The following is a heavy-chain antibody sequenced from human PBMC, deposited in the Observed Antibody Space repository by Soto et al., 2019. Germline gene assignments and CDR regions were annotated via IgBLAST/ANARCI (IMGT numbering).Heavy chain of an antibody. Sequence: LRLSCAASGFTFSSYSMNWVRQAPGKGLEWVSYISSSSSTMYYADSVKGRFTISRDNAKNSLYLQMNSLRDEDTAVYYCARAEYYYYYYGMDVWGQGTTVTVSS. D-gene: IGHD2-2*01. CDR2: ISSSSSTM. V-gene: IGHV3-48*02. CDR3: ARAEYYYYYYGMDV. CDR1: GFTFSSYS. J-gene: IGHJ6*02.